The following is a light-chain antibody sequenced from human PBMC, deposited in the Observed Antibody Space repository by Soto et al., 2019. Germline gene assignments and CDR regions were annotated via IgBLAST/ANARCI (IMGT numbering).Light chain of an antibody. V-gene: IGLV2-14*01. Sequence: QSALTQPDSVSGSPGQSITISCTGTSSDVGCYNDVSWYQQHPGKAPKLMIYEVSNRPSGVSNRFSGSKSGNTASLTISGLQDEDEAGYYCSSYTSSGTRVFGGGTKLTVL. CDR2: EVS. CDR1: SSDVGCYND. CDR3: SSYTSSGTRV. J-gene: IGLJ3*02.